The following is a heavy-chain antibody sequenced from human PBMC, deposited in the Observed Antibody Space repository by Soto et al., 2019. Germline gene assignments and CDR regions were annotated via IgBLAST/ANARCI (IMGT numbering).Heavy chain of an antibody. V-gene: IGHV1-58*01. Sequence: SVRRAFTTAGYALTIYGVGWVLQATGQGLDWIGWIVVGSGNTNYAQKFQERVTITRDMSTSTAYMELSSLRSEDTAVYYCAAFRMVRGVLGLDFWGQATRVTLSS. CDR1: GYALTIYG. J-gene: IGHJ4*02. D-gene: IGHD3-10*01. CDR3: AAFRMVRGVLGLDF. CDR2: IVVGSGNT.